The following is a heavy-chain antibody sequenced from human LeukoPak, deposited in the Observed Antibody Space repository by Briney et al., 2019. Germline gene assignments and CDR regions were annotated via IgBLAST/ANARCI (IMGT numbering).Heavy chain of an antibody. D-gene: IGHD3-10*01. Sequence: GGSLRLSCAASGFTFSNYAMSWVRQAPGKGLEWVSSIRDSAYRTYYADSVKGRFTISRDNAKNSLYLQMSSLRAEDTAVYYCARDSSASSMVRGVLGYWGQGTLVTVSS. V-gene: IGHV3-23*01. CDR2: IRDSAYRT. CDR3: ARDSSASSMVRGVLGY. J-gene: IGHJ4*02. CDR1: GFTFSNYA.